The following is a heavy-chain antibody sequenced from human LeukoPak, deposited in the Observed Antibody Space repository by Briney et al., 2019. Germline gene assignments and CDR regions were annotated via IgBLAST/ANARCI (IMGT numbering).Heavy chain of an antibody. CDR2: FYFSGST. J-gene: IGHJ4*02. V-gene: IGHV4-59*12. D-gene: IGHD3-3*01. CDR1: GGSISSYY. Sequence: SETLSLTCTVSGGSISSYYWSWIRQPPGKGLEWIGYFYFSGSTNYNPSLKSRVTISVDTSKNQFSLNLKSVTAADTAMYYCARDGVVTMELDYWGQGTLVTVSS. CDR3: ARDGVVTMELDY.